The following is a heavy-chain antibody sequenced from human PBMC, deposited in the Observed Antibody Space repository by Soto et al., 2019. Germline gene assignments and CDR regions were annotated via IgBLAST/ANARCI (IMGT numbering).Heavy chain of an antibody. CDR1: GFTLSTYD. Sequence: GGSLRLSCAASGFTLSTYDMHWVRQGTGKGLEWVAALSYAGDTYYPGSVKGRFTVSRESAKNSLYLQMNSLTAGDTAVYYCAKGRHPASGYYYMDVWGKGTTVTVSS. D-gene: IGHD3-10*01. V-gene: IGHV3-13*01. CDR2: LSYAGDT. J-gene: IGHJ6*03. CDR3: AKGRHPASGYYYMDV.